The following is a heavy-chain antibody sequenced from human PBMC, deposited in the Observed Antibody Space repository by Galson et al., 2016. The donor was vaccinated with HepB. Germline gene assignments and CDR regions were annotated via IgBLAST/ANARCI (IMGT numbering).Heavy chain of an antibody. J-gene: IGHJ3*02. Sequence: SETLSLTCTVSGGSISPYFWSWIRRPPGKGLEWIAYIYFSGTTNYNPSLKSRVTISLDTSKGQFSLKVTSVTAADSAVYYCARSYGGYAIDIWGQGTLVTVSS. CDR3: ARSYGGYAIDI. CDR2: IYFSGTT. CDR1: GGSISPYF. D-gene: IGHD4-23*01. V-gene: IGHV4-59*01.